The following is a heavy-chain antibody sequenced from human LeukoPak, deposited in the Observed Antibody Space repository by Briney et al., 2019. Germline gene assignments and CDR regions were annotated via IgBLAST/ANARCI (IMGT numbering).Heavy chain of an antibody. CDR2: MSYDGSTK. V-gene: IGHV3-30*18. CDR1: GFTFSSYG. Sequence: PGRSLRLSCAASGFTFSSYGVHWVRQAPGKGLEWVAVMSYDGSTKYYADSVKGRFTISRDNSKNTLYLQMNSLRVEDTAVYYCAKDSRDDFWSGYYDYWGQGTLVTVSS. CDR3: AKDSRDDFWSGYYDY. J-gene: IGHJ4*02. D-gene: IGHD3-3*01.